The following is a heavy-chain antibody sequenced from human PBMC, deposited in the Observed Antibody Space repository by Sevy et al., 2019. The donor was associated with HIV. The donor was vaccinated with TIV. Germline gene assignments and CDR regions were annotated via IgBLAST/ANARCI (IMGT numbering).Heavy chain of an antibody. J-gene: IGHJ4*01. D-gene: IGHD2-21*02. CDR3: ARVESCGGDCYYSDY. CDR2: ISPSGGGT. Sequence: ASVKVSCKASGSSFTDYDIHWVRQAPGQGLECMGIISPSGGGTNYAHTFQGRVTFTRDTSTSTVYMELSSLRSEDTAVYYCARVESCGGDCYYSDYWGHGTQVTVSS. V-gene: IGHV1-46*01. CDR1: GSSFTDYD.